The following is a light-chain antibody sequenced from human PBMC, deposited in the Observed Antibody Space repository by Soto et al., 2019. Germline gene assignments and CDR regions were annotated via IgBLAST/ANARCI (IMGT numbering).Light chain of an antibody. CDR3: QQSGSSSPMYT. CDR2: GAS. Sequence: EVVSTQSPGTLSFSPGERATLSCRTSQSVSSSYLAWYQQKPGQAPRLLIYGASSRATGIPDRFSGSGSGTDFTLTISRLEPEDFAVYYCQQSGSSSPMYTFGQGTKLEIK. V-gene: IGKV3-20*01. CDR1: QSVSSSY. J-gene: IGKJ2*01.